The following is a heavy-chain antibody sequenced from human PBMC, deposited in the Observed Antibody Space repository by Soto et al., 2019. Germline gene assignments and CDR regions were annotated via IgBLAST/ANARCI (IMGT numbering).Heavy chain of an antibody. CDR1: GYTFTSYA. D-gene: IGHD5-18*01. J-gene: IGHJ4*02. CDR3: ARSPGYCYGDY. CDR2: INAGNGNT. Sequence: QVQLVQSGAEVKKPGASVKVSCKASGYTFTSYAMHWVRQAPGQRRERMGWINAGNGNTKYSQKYQGRVTITRDTSASTAYMELSSRRSEAAAVYYCARSPGYCYGDYWGQGTLVTVSS. V-gene: IGHV1-3*01.